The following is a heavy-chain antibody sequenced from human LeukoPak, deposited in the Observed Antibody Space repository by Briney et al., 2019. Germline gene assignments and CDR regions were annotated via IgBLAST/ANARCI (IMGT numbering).Heavy chain of an antibody. J-gene: IGHJ4*02. CDR1: GFTFSSYA. CDR3: AKSGIVVVPAVSYYFDY. D-gene: IGHD2-2*01. V-gene: IGHV3-23*01. CDR2: ISGSGGST. Sequence: PGGSLRLSCAASGFTFSSYAMSWVRQAPGKGLEWVSAISGSGGSTYYADSVKGRFTISRDNSKNTLYLQMNSLRAEDTAVYYCAKSGIVVVPAVSYYFDYWGQGTLVTVSS.